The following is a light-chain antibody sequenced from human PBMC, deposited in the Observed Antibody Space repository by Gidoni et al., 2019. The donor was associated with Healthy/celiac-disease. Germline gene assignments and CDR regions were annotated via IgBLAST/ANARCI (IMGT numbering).Light chain of an antibody. V-gene: IGKV4-1*01. J-gene: IGKJ3*01. Sequence: DIVMTQSPDSLAGSLGERATINCKSSQSVLYSSNNKTYLAWYQQKPGQPPKLLIYWASTRESGVPDRFSGSGSGTDFTLTISSLQAEDVAVYYCQQYYSTPPFTFGPGTKVDIK. CDR3: QQYYSTPPFT. CDR2: WAS. CDR1: QSVLYSSNNKTY.